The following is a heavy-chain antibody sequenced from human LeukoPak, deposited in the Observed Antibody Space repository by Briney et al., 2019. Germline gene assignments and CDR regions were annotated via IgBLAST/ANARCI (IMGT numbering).Heavy chain of an antibody. D-gene: IGHD5-18*01. CDR2: ISYDGSNK. CDR1: GFTFSSYG. V-gene: IGHV3-30*18. Sequence: GGSLRPSCAASGFTFSSYGMHWVRQAPGKGLEWVAVISYDGSNKYYADSVKGRFTISRDNSKNTLYLQMNSLRAEDTAVYYCAKDRLWMGVDTSAGYGMDVWGQGTTVTVSS. CDR3: AKDRLWMGVDTSAGYGMDV. J-gene: IGHJ6*02.